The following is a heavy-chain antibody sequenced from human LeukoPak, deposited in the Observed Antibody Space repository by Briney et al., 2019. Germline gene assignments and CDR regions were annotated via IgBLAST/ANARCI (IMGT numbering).Heavy chain of an antibody. CDR2: MNPNSGNT. CDR1: GYTFTSYD. D-gene: IGHD4-17*01. Sequence: ASVKVSCKASGYTFTSYDINWVRPATGQGLEWMGWMNPNSGNTGYAQKFQGRVTMTRNTSISTAYMELSSLRSEDTAVYYCASRNNDYGDLGFDYWGQGTLVTVSS. CDR3: ASRNNDYGDLGFDY. J-gene: IGHJ4*02. V-gene: IGHV1-8*01.